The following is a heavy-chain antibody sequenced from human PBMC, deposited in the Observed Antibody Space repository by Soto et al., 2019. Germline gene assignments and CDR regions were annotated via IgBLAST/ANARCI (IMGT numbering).Heavy chain of an antibody. CDR3: NHDYGGNRGFFQR. D-gene: IGHD4-17*01. V-gene: IGHV3-7*03. J-gene: IGHJ1*01. CDR1: GFTFSTYW. Sequence: PGGSLRLSCAASGFTFSTYWMTWVRQAPGKGLEWVANIKQDGSEKHYVDSVKGRFTISRDDSKSTAYLQMDSLKTEDTAVYYCNHDYGGNRGFFQRWGQGTLVSVSS. CDR2: IKQDGSEK.